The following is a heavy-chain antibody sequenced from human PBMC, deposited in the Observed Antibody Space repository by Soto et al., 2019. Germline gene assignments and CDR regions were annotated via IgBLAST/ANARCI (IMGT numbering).Heavy chain of an antibody. J-gene: IGHJ4*02. D-gene: IGHD6-13*01. Sequence: PSETLSLTCTVSGGSISSSTYYWDWIRQPPGKGLEWIGAMYYTGNKNYNPSLESRVTMSVDTSKNQFSLKLSSVTPTDTAVYYCASGYSSSWYQVQFDYWGQGTLVTVSS. CDR2: MYYTGNK. CDR3: ASGYSSSWYQVQFDY. CDR1: GGSISSSTYY. V-gene: IGHV4-39*01.